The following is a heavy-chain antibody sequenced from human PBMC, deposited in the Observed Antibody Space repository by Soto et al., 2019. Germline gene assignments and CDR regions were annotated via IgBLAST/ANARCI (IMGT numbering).Heavy chain of an antibody. Sequence: QVQLVQSGAEVKKPGASVKVSCKASGYTFTSYGISWVRQAPGQGLEWMGWISAYNGNTNYAQKLQGRVTMTTDTAPSTAYLELRSLRSDDTAVYYCARVPPDIVVVVGASADDAFDIWGQGTMVTVSS. CDR1: GYTFTSYG. CDR2: ISAYNGNT. CDR3: ARVPPDIVVVVGASADDAFDI. V-gene: IGHV1-18*01. D-gene: IGHD2-15*01. J-gene: IGHJ3*02.